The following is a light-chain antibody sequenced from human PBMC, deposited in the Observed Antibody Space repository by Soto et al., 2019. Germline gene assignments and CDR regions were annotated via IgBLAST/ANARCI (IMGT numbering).Light chain of an antibody. J-gene: IGKJ1*01. CDR3: QRHGAT. CDR1: QIFISN. V-gene: IGKV3-20*01. CDR2: GAS. Sequence: EFVLTQSPGTLSLSQGERATLSCRASQIFISNLAWYHQKPGQPPRLLIYGASTRATGIPDRFSGSGSGTDFTLTISGLEPEDSAAYYCQRHGATFGQGTKVDIK.